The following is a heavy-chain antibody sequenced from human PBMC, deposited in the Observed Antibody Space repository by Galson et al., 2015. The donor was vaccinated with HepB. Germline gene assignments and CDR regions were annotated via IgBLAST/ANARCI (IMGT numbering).Heavy chain of an antibody. CDR2: IIPIFGTA. V-gene: IGHV1-69*06. CDR3: ASINVDTAMGPPFDY. D-gene: IGHD5-18*01. J-gene: IGHJ4*02. Sequence: SVKVSCKASGGTFSSYAISWVRQAPGQGLEWMGGIIPIFGTANYAQKFQGRVTITADKSTSTAYMELSSLRSEDTAVYYCASINVDTAMGPPFDYWGQGTLVTVSS. CDR1: GGTFSSYA.